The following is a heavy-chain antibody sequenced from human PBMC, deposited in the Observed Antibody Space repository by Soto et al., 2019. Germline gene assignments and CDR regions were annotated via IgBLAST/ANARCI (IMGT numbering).Heavy chain of an antibody. CDR1: GFTFSNFA. V-gene: IGHV3-23*01. CDR2: ISFSIDTT. J-gene: IGHJ4*02. D-gene: IGHD3-10*01. CDR3: AKDWGYSGSWTYYAFDY. Sequence: EVQLLESGGGLVQPGESLRLSCVASGFTFSNFAMSWVRQAPGKGLEWVSSISFSIDTTHYADSVMGRCTISRDNAKNTVYLQMSSLRAEDTAIYYCAKDWGYSGSWTYYAFDYWGQGTLVTVSS.